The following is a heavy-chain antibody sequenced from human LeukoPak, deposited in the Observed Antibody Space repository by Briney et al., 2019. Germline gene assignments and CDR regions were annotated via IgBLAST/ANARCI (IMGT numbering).Heavy chain of an antibody. CDR2: ISAYNGNT. CDR1: GYTFTSYG. CDR3: ARPSRPGATILDAFDI. V-gene: IGHV1-18*01. J-gene: IGHJ3*02. Sequence: ASVKVSCKASGYTFTSYGISWVRQAPGQGLEWMGWISAYNGNTNYAQKLQGRVTMTTDTSTSTAYMELRSLRSDDTAVYYCARPSRPGATILDAFDIWGQGTMVTVSS. D-gene: IGHD1-26*01.